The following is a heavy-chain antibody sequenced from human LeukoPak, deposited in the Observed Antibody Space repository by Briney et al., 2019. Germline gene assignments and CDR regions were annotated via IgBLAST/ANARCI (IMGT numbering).Heavy chain of an antibody. CDR3: AKTGRAAAGLFDY. CDR2: ISGSGGST. Sequence: GGSLRLSCAASGFSFSSYAMSWVRQAPGKGLEWVSAISGSGGSTYYADSVKGRFTISRDNSKNTLYLQMNSLRAEDTSVYYCAKTGRAAAGLFDYWGQGTLVTVSS. V-gene: IGHV3-23*01. D-gene: IGHD6-13*01. CDR1: GFSFSSYA. J-gene: IGHJ4*02.